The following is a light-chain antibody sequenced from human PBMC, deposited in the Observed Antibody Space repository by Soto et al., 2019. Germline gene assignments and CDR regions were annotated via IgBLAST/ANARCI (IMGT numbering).Light chain of an antibody. CDR1: QSIVTG. CDR2: KAS. CDR3: QQYNSYPWT. V-gene: IGKV1-5*03. Sequence: DIQMTQSPSTLSASVGDRATITCRASQSIVTGLAWYQQKPGKAPKPLIYKASSLESGVPSRFSGSGSGTEFTLTISSLQPDDFATYYCQQYNSYPWTFGQGTKVEIK. J-gene: IGKJ1*01.